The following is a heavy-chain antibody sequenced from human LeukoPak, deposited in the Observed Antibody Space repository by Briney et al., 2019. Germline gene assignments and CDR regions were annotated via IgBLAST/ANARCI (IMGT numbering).Heavy chain of an antibody. D-gene: IGHD6-19*01. Sequence: QAGGSLRLSCVAFGFTFSSHAMSWVRQAPGKGLEWVSGTSGSGGVTYYADSVKGRFSISRDNSKNTVFLQMNSLRVEDTALYYCAKGVPGSGWYSGFDAFDIWGQGTMVTVSS. CDR1: GFTFSSHA. V-gene: IGHV3-23*01. CDR3: AKGVPGSGWYSGFDAFDI. J-gene: IGHJ3*02. CDR2: TSGSGGVT.